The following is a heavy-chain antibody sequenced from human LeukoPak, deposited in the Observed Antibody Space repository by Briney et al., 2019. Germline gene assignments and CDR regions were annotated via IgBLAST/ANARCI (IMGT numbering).Heavy chain of an antibody. J-gene: IGHJ4*02. CDR1: GFTFSSYA. Sequence: GGSLRLSCAASGFTFSSYAMGWVRQAPGKGLEWVSAISGSGGGTYYADSVKGRFTISRDNSKNTLYLQMNSLRAEDTAVYYCAKDSCSSTSCYWDYWGQGTLVTVSS. V-gene: IGHV3-23*01. CDR3: AKDSCSSTSCYWDY. CDR2: ISGSGGGT. D-gene: IGHD2-2*01.